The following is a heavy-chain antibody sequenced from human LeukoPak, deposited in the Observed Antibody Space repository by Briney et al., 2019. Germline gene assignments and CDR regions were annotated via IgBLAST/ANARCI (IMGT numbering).Heavy chain of an antibody. Sequence: GGSLRHSCAASGFTFSSYSMNWVRQAPGKGLVWVSSISSSSSYIYYADSVKGRFTISRDNAKNSLYLQMNSLRAEDTAVYYCARAYYDFWSGYRNLFDYWGQGTLVTVSS. CDR2: ISSSSSYI. J-gene: IGHJ4*02. CDR1: GFTFSSYS. CDR3: ARAYYDFWSGYRNLFDY. V-gene: IGHV3-21*01. D-gene: IGHD3-3*01.